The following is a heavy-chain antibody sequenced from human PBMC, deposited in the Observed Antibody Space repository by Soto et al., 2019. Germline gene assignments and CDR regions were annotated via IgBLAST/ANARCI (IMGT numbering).Heavy chain of an antibody. Sequence: QVQLVESGGGVVQPGRSLRLSCAASGFTFSSYGMHWVRQAPGKGLEWVAVIWYDGSNKYYADSVKGRFTISRDNYKNTLYLQMNSLRAEDTAVYYCAREGPGTMIVPFDYWGQGTLVTVCS. CDR2: IWYDGSNK. CDR1: GFTFSSYG. V-gene: IGHV3-33*01. D-gene: IGHD3-22*01. CDR3: AREGPGTMIVPFDY. J-gene: IGHJ4*02.